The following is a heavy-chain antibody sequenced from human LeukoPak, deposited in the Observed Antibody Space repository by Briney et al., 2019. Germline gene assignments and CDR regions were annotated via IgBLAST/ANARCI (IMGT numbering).Heavy chain of an antibody. CDR2: IKQDGSEK. Sequence: GGSLRLSCAASGFTFSSYWMSWVRQAPGKGLEWVANIKQDGSEKYYADSVKGRFTISRDNAKNSLYLQMNSLRAEDTAVFYCARDLGGYDYVPYFDYWGQGTLVTVSS. J-gene: IGHJ4*02. CDR1: GFTFSSYW. CDR3: ARDLGGYDYVPYFDY. D-gene: IGHD5-12*01. V-gene: IGHV3-7*01.